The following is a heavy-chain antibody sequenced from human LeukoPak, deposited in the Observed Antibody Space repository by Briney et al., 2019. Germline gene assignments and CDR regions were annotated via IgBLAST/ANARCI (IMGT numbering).Heavy chain of an antibody. D-gene: IGHD3-3*01. CDR1: GFTFSSYA. V-gene: IGHV3-23*01. Sequence: GGSLRLSCATSGFTFSSYAMSWVRQAPGKGLEWVSAISGSGGSTYYADSVKGRFTISRDNSKNTLYLQMNSQRAEDTAVYYCAKDRLLRFLEWLSQTEYFQHWGQGTLVTVSS. CDR3: AKDRLLRFLEWLSQTEYFQH. CDR2: ISGSGGST. J-gene: IGHJ1*01.